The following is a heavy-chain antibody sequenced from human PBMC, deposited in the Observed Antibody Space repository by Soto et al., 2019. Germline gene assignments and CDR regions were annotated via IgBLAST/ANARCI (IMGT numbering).Heavy chain of an antibody. Sequence: EVQLLESGGGLVQPGGSLRLSCAASGFTFSSYAMSWVRQAPGKGLEWVSAISGSGGSTFYADSVKGRFTISRDTSKNTLCLQMKSLRAEDTDVYYCAKDRGRGSEWFDSWGQGTLVTVSS. D-gene: IGHD5-12*01. V-gene: IGHV3-23*01. J-gene: IGHJ5*01. CDR3: AKDRGRGSEWFDS. CDR2: ISGSGGST. CDR1: GFTFSSYA.